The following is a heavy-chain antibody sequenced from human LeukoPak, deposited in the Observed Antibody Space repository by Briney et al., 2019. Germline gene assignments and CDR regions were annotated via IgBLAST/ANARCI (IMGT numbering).Heavy chain of an antibody. V-gene: IGHV3-7*01. CDR2: INQDVSRV. Sequence: PGRSLRLSCAGSGFSFSRYWMAWVRQAPGKGLEWVASINQDVSRVHYVDAVKGRFTISRDNAKSSLFLQMTSLRVEDTAVYYCARLKDDVTKFDYWGQGTLVTVSS. CDR3: ARLKDDVTKFDY. D-gene: IGHD2-8*01. J-gene: IGHJ4*02. CDR1: GFSFSRYW.